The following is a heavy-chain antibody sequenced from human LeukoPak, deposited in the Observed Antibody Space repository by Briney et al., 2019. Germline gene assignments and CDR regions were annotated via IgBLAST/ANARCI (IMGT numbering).Heavy chain of an antibody. V-gene: IGHV3-23*01. Sequence: GSLRLSCAASGFTFSTYAMNWVRRAPGRGLEWVSGISESDGRTYYADSVKGRFTISRDNSKNTLYLQMNSLRVEDTAVYYCAKVLSLTQYYWYGMDVWGQGTTVVVSS. CDR1: GFTFSTYA. CDR2: ISESDGRT. J-gene: IGHJ6*02. CDR3: AKVLSLTQYYWYGMDV. D-gene: IGHD2/OR15-2a*01.